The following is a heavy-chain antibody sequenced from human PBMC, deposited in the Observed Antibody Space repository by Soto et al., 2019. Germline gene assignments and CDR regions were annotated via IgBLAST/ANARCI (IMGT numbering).Heavy chain of an antibody. CDR2: ISSSSSYT. Sequence: GGSLRLSCAASGFTFSDYYISWMRQAPGKGLEWVSYISSSSSYTNNADSVKGRLTISRDNAKNSLYLQMNSLRAEDTAVYYCAKGTYYDILTGYYKSGLYFDYWGQGTLVTVSS. D-gene: IGHD3-9*01. V-gene: IGHV3-11*06. J-gene: IGHJ4*02. CDR3: AKGTYYDILTGYYKSGLYFDY. CDR1: GFTFSDYY.